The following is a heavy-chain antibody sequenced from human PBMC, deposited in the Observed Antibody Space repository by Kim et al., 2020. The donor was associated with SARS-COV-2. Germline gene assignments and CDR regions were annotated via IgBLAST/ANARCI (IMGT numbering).Heavy chain of an antibody. V-gene: IGHV4-59*01. Sequence: SETLSLTCTVSGGSISSYYWSWIRQPPGKGLEWIGYIYYSGSTNYNPSLKSRVTISVDTSKNQFSLKLSSVTAADTAVYYCARDSPDHSSSWSFWGQGTLVTVSS. D-gene: IGHD6-13*01. CDR3: ARDSPDHSSSWSF. J-gene: IGHJ4*02. CDR2: IYYSGST. CDR1: GGSISSYY.